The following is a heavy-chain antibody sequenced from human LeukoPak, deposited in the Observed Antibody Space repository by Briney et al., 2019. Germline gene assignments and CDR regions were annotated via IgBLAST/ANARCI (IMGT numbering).Heavy chain of an antibody. D-gene: IGHD2-2*02. CDR1: GGSFSGYY. J-gene: IGHJ4*02. V-gene: IGHV4-34*01. Sequence: SETLSLTCAVYGGSFSGYYWSWIRQPPGKGLEWIGEINHSGSTNYNPSLKSRVTISVDTSKNQFSLKLSSVTAADTAVCYCARLPSRYCSSTSCYKSYDYWGQGTLVTVSS. CDR2: INHSGST. CDR3: ARLPSRYCSSTSCYKSYDY.